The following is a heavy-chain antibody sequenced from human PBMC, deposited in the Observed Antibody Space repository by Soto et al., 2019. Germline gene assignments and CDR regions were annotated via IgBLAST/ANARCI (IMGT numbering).Heavy chain of an antibody. CDR3: EAAPRY. CDR1: GGSISGYY. J-gene: IGHJ4*02. D-gene: IGHD2-15*01. CDR2: IYYSGST. V-gene: IGHV4-59*01. Sequence: PSETLSLTCSVSGGSISGYYWSWIRQTPEKGLEWIGYIYYSGSTNYNPSLKSRVTMLIDMSKNQFSLKLTSVSAADTAVYYCEAAPRYWGQGTLVTVSS.